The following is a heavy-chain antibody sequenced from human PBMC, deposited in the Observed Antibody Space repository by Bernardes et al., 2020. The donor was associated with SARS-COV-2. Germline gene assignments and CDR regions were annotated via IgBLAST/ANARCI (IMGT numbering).Heavy chain of an antibody. CDR3: VRDATSSWPDAFDI. V-gene: IGHV3-23*01. Sequence: GGSLRLSCEASGFTFSRHAMNWVRQAPGKGLEWVSSISANGGTTYYAASVKGRFTISRDNLRDTLHLLMNSLRAEDTALYYCVRDATSSWPDAFDIWGQGTLVTVSS. J-gene: IGHJ3*02. D-gene: IGHD6-13*01. CDR2: ISANGGTT. CDR1: GFTFSRHA.